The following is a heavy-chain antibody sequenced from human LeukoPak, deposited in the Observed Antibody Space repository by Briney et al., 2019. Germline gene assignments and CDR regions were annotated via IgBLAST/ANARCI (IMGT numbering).Heavy chain of an antibody. CDR1: GFTFSSYG. D-gene: IGHD3-22*01. J-gene: IGHJ4*02. CDR2: IRYDGSNK. V-gene: IGHV3-30*02. Sequence: GGSLRLSCAASGFTFSSYGMHWVRQAPGKGLEWVAFIRYDGSNKYYADSVKGRFSISRDNSKNTLYLQMNSLRAEDTAVYYCAKDHYYDSSASPIDYWGQGTLVTVSS. CDR3: AKDHYYDSSASPIDY.